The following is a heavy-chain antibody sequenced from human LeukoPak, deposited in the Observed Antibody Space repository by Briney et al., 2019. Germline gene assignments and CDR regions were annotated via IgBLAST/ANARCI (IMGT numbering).Heavy chain of an antibody. Sequence: GGSLRLSCAASGFPFSSYSMNWVRQAPGKGLEWVSSISSSSSYIYYADSVKGRFTISRDNAKNSLYLQMNSLRAEDTAVYYCARTVYCSGGSCYPFDYWGQGTLVTVSS. D-gene: IGHD2-15*01. V-gene: IGHV3-21*01. CDR3: ARTVYCSGGSCYPFDY. CDR2: ISSSSSYI. CDR1: GFPFSSYS. J-gene: IGHJ4*02.